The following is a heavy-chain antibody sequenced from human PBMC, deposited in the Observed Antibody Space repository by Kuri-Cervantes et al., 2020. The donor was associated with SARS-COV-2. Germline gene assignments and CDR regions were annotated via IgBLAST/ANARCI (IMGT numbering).Heavy chain of an antibody. J-gene: IGHJ6*02. CDR2: IYYSGST. D-gene: IGHD1-26*01. CDR1: GGSISSYY. V-gene: IGHV4-59*08. Sequence: SETLSLTCTVPGGSISSYYWSWIRQPPGKGLEWIGYIYYSGSTNYNPSLKSRVTISVDTSKNQFSLKLSSVTAADTAVYYCARHTYIQASYYYYGMDVWGQGTTVTVSS. CDR3: ARHTYIQASYYYYGMDV.